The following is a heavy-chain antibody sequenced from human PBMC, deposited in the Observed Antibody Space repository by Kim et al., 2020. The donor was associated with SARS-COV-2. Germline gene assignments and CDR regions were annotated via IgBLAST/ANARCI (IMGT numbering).Heavy chain of an antibody. Sequence: SETLSLTCAVYGGSFSGYYWSWIRQPPGKGLEWIGEINHSGSTNYNPSLKSRVTISVDTSKNQFSLKLSSVTAADTAVYYCARVLGGYMDVWGKGTTVTVSS. V-gene: IGHV4-34*01. D-gene: IGHD3-16*01. CDR3: ARVLGGYMDV. J-gene: IGHJ6*03. CDR1: GGSFSGYY. CDR2: INHSGST.